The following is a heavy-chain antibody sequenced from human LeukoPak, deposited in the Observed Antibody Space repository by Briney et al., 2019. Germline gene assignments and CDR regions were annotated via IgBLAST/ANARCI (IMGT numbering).Heavy chain of an antibody. CDR3: AKGGPYYHGSGSYEGFDY. CDR1: GFTFTSYA. Sequence: PGGSLRLSCAASGFTFTSYAMGWVRQAPGKGLEWVSGISGSGATTYSADSVKGRFTISRDNFKKTLHLQMNSLRAEDTAIYYCAKGGPYYHGSGSYEGFDYWGQGTLVTVSS. D-gene: IGHD3-10*01. CDR2: ISGSGATT. J-gene: IGHJ4*02. V-gene: IGHV3-23*01.